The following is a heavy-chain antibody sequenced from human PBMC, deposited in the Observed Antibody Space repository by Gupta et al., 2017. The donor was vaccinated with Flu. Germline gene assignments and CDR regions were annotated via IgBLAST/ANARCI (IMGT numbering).Heavy chain of an antibody. Sequence: QLQLQESGPGLVKPSETMSLTCIVSGGSISRNSYYWGWIRQPQGTGLEWIWSIYYSGNTYYTPSLKSRFTISVDMSKNHFSLKLSSVTAADTAVYYCARHFVGYCTSATCYDENDYWGQGTLVTVSS. D-gene: IGHD2-8*01. CDR3: ARHFVGYCTSATCYDENDY. CDR1: GGSISRNSYY. CDR2: IYYSGNT. J-gene: IGHJ4*02. V-gene: IGHV4-39*01.